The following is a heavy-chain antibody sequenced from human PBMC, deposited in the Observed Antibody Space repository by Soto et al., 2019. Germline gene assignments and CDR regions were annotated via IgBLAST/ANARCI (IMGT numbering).Heavy chain of an antibody. V-gene: IGHV1-18*01. CDR1: GYTFTRSG. CDR2: ISTYNGDT. Sequence: ASVKVSCKASGYTFTRSGISWVRQAPGQGLEWMGWISTYNGDTNYAQTFQGRVTMTTDTSTSTVHMEVRSLRSDDTAVYYCAREGVAPYYYYAMDVWGQGTSVTLSS. D-gene: IGHD5-12*01. CDR3: AREGVAPYYYYAMDV. J-gene: IGHJ6*02.